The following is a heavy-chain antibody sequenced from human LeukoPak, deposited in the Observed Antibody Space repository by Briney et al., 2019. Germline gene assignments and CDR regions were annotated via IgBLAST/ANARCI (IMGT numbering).Heavy chain of an antibody. CDR1: GFTFSSYS. CDR2: IYSGGST. Sequence: GGSLRLSCVASGFTFSSYSMNWVRQAPGKGLEWVSVIYSGGSTYYADSVKGRFTISRDNSKNTLYLQMNSLRTEDTAVYYCARRYCGSDCYFDYWGQGTLVTVSS. J-gene: IGHJ4*02. CDR3: ARRYCGSDCYFDY. V-gene: IGHV3-53*01. D-gene: IGHD2-21*02.